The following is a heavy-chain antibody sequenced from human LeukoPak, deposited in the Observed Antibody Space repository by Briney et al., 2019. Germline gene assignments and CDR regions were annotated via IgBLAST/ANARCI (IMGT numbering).Heavy chain of an antibody. Sequence: GRSLRLSCAASGFTFSSYAMHWVRQAPGKGLEWVAVIWYDGSNKHYADSVKGRFTISRDNSKNTLYLQMNSLRAEDTAVYYCAANPRGAVAGTWYYFDYWGQGTLVTVSS. CDR2: IWYDGSNK. CDR1: GFTFSSYA. J-gene: IGHJ4*02. CDR3: AANPRGAVAGTWYYFDY. V-gene: IGHV3-30*07. D-gene: IGHD6-19*01.